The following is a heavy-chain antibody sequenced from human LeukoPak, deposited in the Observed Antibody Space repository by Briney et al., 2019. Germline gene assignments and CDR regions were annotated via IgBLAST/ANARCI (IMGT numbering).Heavy chain of an antibody. CDR3: AHDVPGDLGFDL. J-gene: IGHJ2*01. D-gene: IGHD3-10*02. CDR1: GFSLTTNGVG. Sequence: SGPTLVKPTQTLTLTCTFSGFSLTTNGVGVAWIRQPPGGALEWLALIYGNDHKRYSPSLKSRLTITKDTSKNQVVLTVTNMDPVDTGTYYWAHDVPGDLGFDLWGRGTLVTVSS. CDR2: IYGNDHK. V-gene: IGHV2-5*01.